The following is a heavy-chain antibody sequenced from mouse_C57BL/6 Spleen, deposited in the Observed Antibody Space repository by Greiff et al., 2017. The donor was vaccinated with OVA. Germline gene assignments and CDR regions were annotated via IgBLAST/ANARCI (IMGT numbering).Heavy chain of an antibody. D-gene: IGHD2-4*01. CDR3: ARKVYDYEDAMDY. CDR1: GYTFTSYW. J-gene: IGHJ4*01. V-gene: IGHV1-64*01. Sequence: QVHVKQPGAELVKPGASVKLSCKASGYTFTSYWMHWVKQRPGQGLEWIGMIHPNSGSTNYNEKFKSKATLTVDKSSSTAYMQLSSLTSEDSAVYYCARKVYDYEDAMDYWGQGTSVTVSS. CDR2: IHPNSGST.